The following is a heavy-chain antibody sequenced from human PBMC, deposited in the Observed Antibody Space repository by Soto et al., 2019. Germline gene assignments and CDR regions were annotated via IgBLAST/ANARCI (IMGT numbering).Heavy chain of an antibody. J-gene: IGHJ3*02. CDR2: INPNSGGT. V-gene: IGHV1-2*04. CDR3: ARDIVGGRLGAFDI. D-gene: IGHD1-26*01. CDR1: GYTFTGYY. Sequence: ASVKVSCKASGYTFTGYYMHWVRQAPGQGLEWMGWINPNSGGTNYAQKFQGWVTMTRDTSISTAYMELSRLRSDDTAVYYCARDIVGGRLGAFDIWGQGTVVTVSS.